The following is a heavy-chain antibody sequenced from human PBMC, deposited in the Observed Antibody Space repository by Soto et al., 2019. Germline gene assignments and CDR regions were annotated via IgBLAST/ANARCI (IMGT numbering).Heavy chain of an antibody. J-gene: IGHJ4*02. D-gene: IGHD3-9*01. CDR2: IKQDGSEK. CDR3: ARDGPRYFDCLLVTYFDY. V-gene: IGHV3-7*03. Sequence: GGSLRLSCAASGFTFSSYWMSWVRQAPGEGLEWVANIKQDGSEKYYVDSVKGRFTISRDNAKNSLYLQMNSLRAEDTAVYYCARDGPRYFDCLLVTYFDYWGQGTLVTVSS. CDR1: GFTFSSYW.